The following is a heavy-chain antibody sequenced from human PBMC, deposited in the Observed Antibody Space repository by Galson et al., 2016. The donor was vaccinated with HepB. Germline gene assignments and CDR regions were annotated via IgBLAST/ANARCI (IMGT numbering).Heavy chain of an antibody. V-gene: IGHV4-61*08. D-gene: IGHD6-13*01. CDR1: GGSVSSDGYY. CDR2: IYYSGST. J-gene: IGHJ4*02. CDR3: ARDRGSAAGFDY. Sequence: SETLSLTCTVSGGSVSSDGYYWSWIRQPPGKGLEWIAYIYYSGSTNQNPSLKSRVIISVDTSKNQFSLQLRSVTAADTAVYYCARDRGSAAGFDYWGQGTLVTVSS.